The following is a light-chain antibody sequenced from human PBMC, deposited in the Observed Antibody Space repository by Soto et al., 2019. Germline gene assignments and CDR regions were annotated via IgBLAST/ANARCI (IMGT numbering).Light chain of an antibody. Sequence: QSALTQPASVSGSPGQSITISCTGTSTDVGDSNHVSWYQHHPGKAPKLIIYEVSYRPSGVSNRFSGSKSAYTASLTIPGLQAEDEADYYCNSQTTSGIRVFGTGTKLTVL. CDR3: NSQTTSGIRV. CDR2: EVS. CDR1: STDVGDSNH. J-gene: IGLJ1*01. V-gene: IGLV2-14*01.